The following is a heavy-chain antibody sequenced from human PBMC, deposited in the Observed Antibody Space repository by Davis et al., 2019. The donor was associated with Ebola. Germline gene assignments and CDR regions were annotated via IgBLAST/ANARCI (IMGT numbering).Heavy chain of an antibody. J-gene: IGHJ4*02. V-gene: IGHV3-30-3*01. CDR3: AGRTYGTGLF. CDR2: ISYDGSNK. Sequence: GESLKISCAASGFTFSDHYMSWVRQAPGKGLEWVAVISYDGSNKYYADSVKGRFTISRDNSKNTLYLQMKSLRAEDTAVYYCAGRTYGTGLFWGRGTLVTVSS. D-gene: IGHD4-17*01. CDR1: GFTFSDHY.